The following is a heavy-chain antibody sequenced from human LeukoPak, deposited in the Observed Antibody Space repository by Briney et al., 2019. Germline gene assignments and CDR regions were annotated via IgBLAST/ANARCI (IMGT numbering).Heavy chain of an antibody. CDR2: IYSSGSA. CDR3: ARDYSSGWGYFDY. J-gene: IGHJ4*02. D-gene: IGHD6-19*01. CDR1: GGSFSSYY. V-gene: IGHV4-59*01. Sequence: SETLSLTCTVSGGSFSSYYWSWIRQPPGKGLEWIGYIYSSGSANYNPSLKSRVTISVDTSKNQFSLKLTSVTAADTAVYFCARDYSSGWGYFDYWGQGTLVTVSS.